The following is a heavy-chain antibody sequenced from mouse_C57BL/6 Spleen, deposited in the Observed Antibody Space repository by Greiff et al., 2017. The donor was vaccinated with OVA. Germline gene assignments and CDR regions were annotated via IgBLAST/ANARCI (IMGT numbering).Heavy chain of an antibody. CDR3: ARNTNWDWFAY. V-gene: IGHV2-2*01. J-gene: IGHJ3*01. D-gene: IGHD4-1*01. Sequence: VQLQQSGPGLVQPSQSLSITCTASGFSLTSYGVHWVRQSPGKGLEWLGVIWSGGSTDYNAAFISRLSISKDNSKSQVFFKMNSLQADDTAIYYCARNTNWDWFAYWGQGTLVTVSA. CDR1: GFSLTSYG. CDR2: IWSGGST.